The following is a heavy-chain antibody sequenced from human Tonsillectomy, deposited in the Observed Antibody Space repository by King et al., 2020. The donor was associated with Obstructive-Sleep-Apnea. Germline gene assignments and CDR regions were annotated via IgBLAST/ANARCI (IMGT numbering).Heavy chain of an antibody. CDR3: AREGSAGGWFDP. CDR1: GGNFSNFA. V-gene: IGHV1-69*04. J-gene: IGHJ5*02. CDR2: IIPILDIS. Sequence: QLVQSGAELKKPGSSVRVSCKASGGNFSNFAISWVRQAPGQGREWMGAIIPILDISNYARKFQERVTITADKPTSTAYMELHSLRSGDTAVYYCAREGSAGGWFDPWGQGTLVTVSS. D-gene: IGHD3-10*01.